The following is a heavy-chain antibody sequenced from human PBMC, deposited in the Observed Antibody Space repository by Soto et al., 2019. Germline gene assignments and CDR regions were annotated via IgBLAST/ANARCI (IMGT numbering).Heavy chain of an antibody. V-gene: IGHV3-23*01. CDR2: ISGSGGST. CDR1: GFTFSSYA. CDR3: AKVQYSGYDYVCYFDY. D-gene: IGHD5-12*01. Sequence: EVQLLESGGGLVQPGGSLRLSCAASGFTFSSYAMSWVRQAPGKGLAWVSAISGSGGSTYYADSVKGRFTIARDNSKNTLYLQMNSLRAEDTAVYYCAKVQYSGYDYVCYFDYWGQGTLVTVSS. J-gene: IGHJ4*02.